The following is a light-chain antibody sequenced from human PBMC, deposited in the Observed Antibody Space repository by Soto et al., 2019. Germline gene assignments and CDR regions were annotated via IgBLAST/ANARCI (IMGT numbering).Light chain of an antibody. CDR2: EVS. CDR1: SSDVGGYNY. V-gene: IGLV2-14*01. J-gene: IGLJ2*01. Sequence: QSVLTQPASVSGSPGQSITISCTGTSSDVGGYNYVSWYQQHPGKAPKLMIYEVSNRPSGVSNRFSGSKSGNTASLTISGLQAEDEADYYCSSYTSSTVVFGGWTKLTVL. CDR3: SSYTSSTVV.